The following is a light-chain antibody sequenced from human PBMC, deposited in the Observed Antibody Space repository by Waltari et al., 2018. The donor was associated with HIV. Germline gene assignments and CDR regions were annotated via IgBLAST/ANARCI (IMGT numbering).Light chain of an antibody. CDR2: DVS. V-gene: IGLV2-11*01. CDR3: CSYAGSYNVV. CDR1: SSDVGGYNY. J-gene: IGLJ2*01. Sequence: QSALTQPRSVSGSPGQSVTISCTGTSSDVGGYNYVSWYQQHPGNAPKLMIYDVSKRPSGVPHRFSGPKSGNTASLTISGLQAEDEADYYCCSYAGSYNVVFGGGTKLTVL.